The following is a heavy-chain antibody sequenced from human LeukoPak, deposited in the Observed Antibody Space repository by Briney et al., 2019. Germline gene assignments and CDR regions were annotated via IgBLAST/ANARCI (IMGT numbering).Heavy chain of an antibody. J-gene: IGHJ4*02. V-gene: IGHV3-48*04. Sequence: PGGSLRLSCAASGFTFNIYGMNWVRQAPGKGLEWVSYISSSSSTIYYADSVKGRFTISRDNAKNSLYLQMNSLRAEDTAVYYCAILGSGRTVTTAYYWGQGTLVTVSS. CDR3: AILGSGRTVTTAYY. CDR1: GFTFNIYG. D-gene: IGHD4-17*01. CDR2: ISSSSSTI.